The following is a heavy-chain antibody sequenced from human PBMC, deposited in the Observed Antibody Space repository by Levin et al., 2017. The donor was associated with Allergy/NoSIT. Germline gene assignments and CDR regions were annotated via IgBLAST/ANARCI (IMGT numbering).Heavy chain of an antibody. CDR3: ARTGAVAGTRAFDH. CDR2: IDWDDDT. J-gene: IGHJ4*02. Sequence: QTLSLTCTFSGFSLSTDGMRVSWIRQPPGKALEWLARIDWDDDTFYTTSLKTRLTISKDTSKNQVVLTMTNMDPVDTATYYCARTGAVAGTRAFDHWGQGTLVTVSA. CDR1: GFSLSTDGMR. D-gene: IGHD6-19*01. V-gene: IGHV2-70*04.